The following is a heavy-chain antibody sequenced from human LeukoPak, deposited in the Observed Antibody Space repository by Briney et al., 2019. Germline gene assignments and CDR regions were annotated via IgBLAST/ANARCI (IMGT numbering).Heavy chain of an antibody. CDR3: ARSGGHDAFDI. D-gene: IGHD4-23*01. CDR1: GVGVSSYSAA. CDR2: TYYRSKWYN. J-gene: IGHJ3*02. V-gene: IGHV6-1*01. Sequence: SQTLSLTCAISGVGVSSYSAAWSWIRQSPSRGLEWLGRTYYRSKWYNDYAVSVKSRITINPDTSKNQFSLQLTSVTPEDTAVYYCARSGGHDAFDIWGQGTMVTVSS.